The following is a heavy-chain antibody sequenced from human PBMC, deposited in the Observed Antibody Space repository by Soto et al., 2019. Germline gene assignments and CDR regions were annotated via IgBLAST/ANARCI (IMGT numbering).Heavy chain of an antibody. CDR3: AKGPHTNVGWPYYFES. D-gene: IGHD6-19*01. CDR1: GFSLANYP. Sequence: GGSLRLSCVASGFSLANYPMNWVRQTPGKGLEWISYSSPRGDTIYYADSVEGRFTISRDNDRNSLSLHMSSLRDEDSALYYCAKGPHTNVGWPYYFESWGQGVPVTVSS. V-gene: IGHV3-48*02. CDR2: SSPRGDTI. J-gene: IGHJ4*02.